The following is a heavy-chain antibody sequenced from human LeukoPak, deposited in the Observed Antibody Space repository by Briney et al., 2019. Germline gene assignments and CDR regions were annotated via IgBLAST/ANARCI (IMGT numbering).Heavy chain of an antibody. Sequence: ASVKVSCKASGYTFTDKYMHWVRQAPGQGLEWMGWINPNSGGTNYAQKFQGRVTMTTDTSMSTAYMELSRLTSDDTAVYYCARAGGRSWFDPWGQGTLVTVSS. CDR1: GYTFTDKY. J-gene: IGHJ5*02. V-gene: IGHV1-2*02. CDR2: INPNSGGT. CDR3: ARAGGRSWFDP.